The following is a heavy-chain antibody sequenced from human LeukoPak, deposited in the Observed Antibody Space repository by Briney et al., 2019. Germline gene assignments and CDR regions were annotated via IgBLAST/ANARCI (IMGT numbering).Heavy chain of an antibody. V-gene: IGHV4-39*07. J-gene: IGHJ5*02. CDR2: IYYSGST. CDR1: GGSISSSSYY. D-gene: IGHD5-24*01. Sequence: SETLSLTCTVSGGSISSSSYYWGWIRQPPGKGLEWIGSIYYSGSTYYNPSLKSRVTISVDTSKNQFSLKLSSVTAADTAVYYCARREMATNWFDPWGQGTLVTVSS. CDR3: ARREMATNWFDP.